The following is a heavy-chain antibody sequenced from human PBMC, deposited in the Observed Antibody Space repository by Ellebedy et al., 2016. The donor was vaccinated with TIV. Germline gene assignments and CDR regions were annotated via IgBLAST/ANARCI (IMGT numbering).Heavy chain of an antibody. D-gene: IGHD7-27*01. CDR1: GFTFTPYA. V-gene: IGHV3-48*04. CDR3: ARDMAWGNERVNDAFDI. Sequence: GGSLRLSCTASGFTFTPYAMNWVRQAPGKGLACVSYISGSTITLYYADSVRGRFTISRDNAKNSVYLQMNGLRAEDTAVYFCARDMAWGNERVNDAFDIWGHGTLVTVSA. J-gene: IGHJ3*02. CDR2: ISGSTITL.